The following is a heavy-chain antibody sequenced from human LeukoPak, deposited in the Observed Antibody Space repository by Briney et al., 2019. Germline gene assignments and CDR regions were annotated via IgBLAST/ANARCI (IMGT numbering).Heavy chain of an antibody. CDR1: GDSVSSNSAA. J-gene: IGHJ4*02. CDR2: THYRSKWYN. Sequence: SQTLSLTCAISGDSVSSNSAAWNWIRQSPSRGLEWLGRTHYRSKWYNDYAVSVKSRITINPDASKNQFSLQLKSVTPEDTAVYYCARGRTYSSSWPFDYWGQGTLVTVSS. D-gene: IGHD6-13*01. V-gene: IGHV6-1*01. CDR3: ARGRTYSSSWPFDY.